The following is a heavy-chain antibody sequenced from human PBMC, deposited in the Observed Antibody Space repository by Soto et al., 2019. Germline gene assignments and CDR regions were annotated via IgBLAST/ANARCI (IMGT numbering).Heavy chain of an antibody. D-gene: IGHD3-10*01. J-gene: IGHJ6*02. CDR3: ARDRYYGSGTYYNFYSGMDV. Sequence: TLSLSCPVRGGSINSGDYYWTWVRQPPGKGLEWIGNIFHSGSTYYTPSLQSRVTISLDTSKNHFSLKLSSVTPADTAVYYCARDRYYGSGTYYNFYSGMDVWGQGTKVTVYS. CDR1: GGSINSGDYY. CDR2: IFHSGST. V-gene: IGHV4-30-4*01.